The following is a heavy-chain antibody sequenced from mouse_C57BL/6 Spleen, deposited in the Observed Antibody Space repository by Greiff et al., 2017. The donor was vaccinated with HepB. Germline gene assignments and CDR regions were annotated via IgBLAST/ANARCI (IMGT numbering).Heavy chain of an antibody. Sequence: VQLQQSGAELVRPGASVTLSCKASGYTFTDYEMHWVKQTPVHGLEWIGAIDPETGGTAYNQKFKGKAILTADKSSSTAYMELRSLTSEDSAVYYCTRRNYYGSGPFDYWGQGTTLTVSS. CDR1: GYTFTDYE. D-gene: IGHD1-1*01. V-gene: IGHV1-15*01. CDR2: IDPETGGT. CDR3: TRRNYYGSGPFDY. J-gene: IGHJ2*01.